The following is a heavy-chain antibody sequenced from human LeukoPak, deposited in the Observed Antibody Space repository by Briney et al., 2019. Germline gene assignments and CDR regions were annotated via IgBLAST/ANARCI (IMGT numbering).Heavy chain of an antibody. V-gene: IGHV3-23*01. CDR3: AKDKYYYDSSGYYPFDY. Sequence: GGSLRLSCAASGFTFSSYGMSWVRQAPGEGLEWVSAISGSGGSTYYADSVKGRFTISRDNSKNTLYLQMNSLRAEDTAVYYCAKDKYYYDSSGYYPFDYWGQGTLVTVSS. J-gene: IGHJ4*02. CDR2: ISGSGGST. D-gene: IGHD3-22*01. CDR1: GFTFSSYG.